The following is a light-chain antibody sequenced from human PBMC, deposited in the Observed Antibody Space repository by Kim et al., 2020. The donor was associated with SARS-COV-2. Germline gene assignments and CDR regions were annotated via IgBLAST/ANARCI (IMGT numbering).Light chain of an antibody. CDR3: CSYTGSGII. CDR2: EVN. Sequence: PGQSLTISCTGTTSDVGSYNLVSWYQQHPGKAPKLMIYEVNKRPSGVSNRFSGSKSGNTASLTVSGLQAEDEADYYCCSYTGSGIIFGGGTQLTVL. CDR1: TSDVGSYNL. J-gene: IGLJ2*01. V-gene: IGLV2-23*02.